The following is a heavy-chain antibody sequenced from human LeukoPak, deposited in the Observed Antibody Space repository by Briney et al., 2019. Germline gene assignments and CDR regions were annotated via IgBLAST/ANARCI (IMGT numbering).Heavy chain of an antibody. CDR1: GYSISSGYY. Sequence: SETLSLTCAVSGYSISSGYYWGWIRQPPGKGLEGIGSIYHSGSTYYNPSLESRVTTSVDTSKSQFSLKMSSVTAADTAVYYCARDVVVAATAEYYYDSSGYYYEVWFDPWGQGTLVTVSS. V-gene: IGHV4-38-2*02. J-gene: IGHJ5*02. CDR2: IYHSGST. CDR3: ARDVVVAATAEYYYDSSGYYYEVWFDP. D-gene: IGHD3-22*01.